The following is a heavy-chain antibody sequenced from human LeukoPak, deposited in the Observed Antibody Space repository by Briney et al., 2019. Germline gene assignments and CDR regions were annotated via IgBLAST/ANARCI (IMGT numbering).Heavy chain of an antibody. CDR1: GGSINNGGYY. D-gene: IGHD3-16*01. Sequence: SETLSLTCTVSGGSINNGGYYWSWIRQHPGKGLEWIGYIYYSGSSYYNPSLRSRVTISVDTSKNHFSLKLSSVTAADTAVYYCVKDGGHTALDPWGQGTQVTVSS. CDR3: VKDGGHTALDP. J-gene: IGHJ5*02. CDR2: IYYSGSS. V-gene: IGHV4-31*03.